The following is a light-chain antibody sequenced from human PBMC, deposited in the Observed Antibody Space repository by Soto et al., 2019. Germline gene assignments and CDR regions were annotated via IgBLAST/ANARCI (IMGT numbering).Light chain of an antibody. J-gene: IGKJ2*01. CDR1: QSVSSN. CDR3: QQYNNWPPSYT. V-gene: IGKV3-15*01. CDR2: GAS. Sequence: EIVMTQSPATLSVSPGERATLSCSASQSVSSNLAWYQQKPGQAPRLLIYGASTRATGIPARCSGSGSGTEFTLTISSLQSEDFAVYYCQQYNNWPPSYTFGQGTKREIK.